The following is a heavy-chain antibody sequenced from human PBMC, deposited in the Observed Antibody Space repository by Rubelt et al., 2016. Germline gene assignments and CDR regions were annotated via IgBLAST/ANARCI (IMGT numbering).Heavy chain of an antibody. CDR2: ISAYNGTT. CDR1: GYTFTSYG. J-gene: IGHJ5*02. Sequence: QVQLVQSGAEVKKPGASVKVSCKASGYTFTSYGISWVRQAPGQGLEWMGWISAYNGTTNYAQKRQGRVTMTTDTSTGTAYMELRSLRSDDTAVYYCARVMSTFGGVIEVGWFDPWGQGTLVTVSS. D-gene: IGHD3-16*02. CDR3: ARVMSTFGGVIEVGWFDP. V-gene: IGHV1-18*01.